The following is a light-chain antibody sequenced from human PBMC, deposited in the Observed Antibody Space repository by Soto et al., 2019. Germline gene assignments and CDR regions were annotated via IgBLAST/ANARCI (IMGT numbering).Light chain of an antibody. CDR2: DAS. CDR3: QQYNNWLIT. J-gene: IGKJ5*01. Sequence: EIVRTQSPATLSVSPGEGATLSCRASQGIGSTLAWYQHKPGQTPRLLIYDASTRATGIPARFSGSGSGTEFTLTISSLQSEDFAVYYCQQYNNWLITFGQGTRLEIK. CDR1: QGIGST. V-gene: IGKV3-15*01.